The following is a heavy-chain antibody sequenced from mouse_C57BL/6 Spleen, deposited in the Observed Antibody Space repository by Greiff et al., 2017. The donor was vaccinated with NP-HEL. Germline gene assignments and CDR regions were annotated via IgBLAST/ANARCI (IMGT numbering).Heavy chain of an antibody. V-gene: IGHV2-3*01. J-gene: IGHJ2*01. Sequence: VHLVESGPGLVAPSQSLSITCTVSGFSLTSYGVSWVRQPPGKGLEWLGVIWGDGSPNYHSAPISRLSISKDNSKSQVFLILISLQTDETATYDCAKYDGSSYVASYFDYWGKGTTLTVSS. CDR3: AKYDGSSYVASYFDY. CDR1: GFSLTSYG. CDR2: IWGDGSP. D-gene: IGHD1-1*01.